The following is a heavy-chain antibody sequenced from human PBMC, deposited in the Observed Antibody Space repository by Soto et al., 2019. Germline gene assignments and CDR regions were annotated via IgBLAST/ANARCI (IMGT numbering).Heavy chain of an antibody. Sequence: GGSLRLSCAASGFTFSSYGMHWVRQAPGKGLEWVAVIWYDGSNKYYADSVKGRFTISRDNSKNTLYLQMNSLRAEDTAVYYCARDQANYDFWSGYYPRKDRNYYYYYMDVWGKGTTVTVSS. D-gene: IGHD3-3*01. CDR2: IWYDGSNK. CDR3: ARDQANYDFWSGYYPRKDRNYYYYYMDV. CDR1: GFTFSSYG. J-gene: IGHJ6*03. V-gene: IGHV3-33*01.